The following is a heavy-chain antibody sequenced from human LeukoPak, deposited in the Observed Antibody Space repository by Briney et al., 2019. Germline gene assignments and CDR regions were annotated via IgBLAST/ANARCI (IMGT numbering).Heavy chain of an antibody. CDR1: GFTFSSYE. D-gene: IGHD3-16*01. J-gene: IGHJ3*02. Sequence: GGSLRLSCAASGFTFSSYEMNWVRQAPGKGLEWVSYISSSGSTIYYADSVKGRFTISRDNAKNSLYLQMNSLRAEDTAMYYCARNGGIRLLSDAFDIWGQGTMVTVFS. V-gene: IGHV3-48*03. CDR2: ISSSGSTI. CDR3: ARNGGIRLLSDAFDI.